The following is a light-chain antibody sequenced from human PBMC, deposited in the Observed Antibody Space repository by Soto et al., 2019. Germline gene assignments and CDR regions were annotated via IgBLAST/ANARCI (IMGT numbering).Light chain of an antibody. CDR1: QSVSSY. CDR3: QQRSNWPT. CDR2: DAS. J-gene: IGKJ3*01. V-gene: IGKV3-11*01. Sequence: EIVLTQSPATLSLSPGERATLSCRASQSVSSYLAWYQQKPGQAPRLLIYDASNRATGIPARFSGSGSGTDFTLTISSLEPEDFAVYYCQQRSNWPTFGPGIKVDMK.